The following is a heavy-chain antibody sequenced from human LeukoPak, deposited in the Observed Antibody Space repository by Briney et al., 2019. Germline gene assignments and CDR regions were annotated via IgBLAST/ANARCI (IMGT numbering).Heavy chain of an antibody. CDR3: ARGLQLVYLYFDY. CDR1: GFTFSSYA. V-gene: IGHV3-30-3*01. J-gene: IGHJ4*02. D-gene: IGHD6-6*01. Sequence: PGGSLRLSCAASGFTFSSYAMHWVRRAPGKGLEWVAVISYDGSNKYYADSVKGRFTISRDNSKNTLYLQMNSLRAEDTAVYYCARGLQLVYLYFDYWGQGTLVTVSS. CDR2: ISYDGSNK.